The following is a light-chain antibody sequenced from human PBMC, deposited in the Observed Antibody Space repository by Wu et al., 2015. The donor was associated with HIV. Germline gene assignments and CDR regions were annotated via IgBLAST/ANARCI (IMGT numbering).Light chain of an antibody. CDR3: QQYKSYPWT. V-gene: IGKV1-5*03. CDR2: KAS. J-gene: IGKJ1*01. CDR1: QNINIY. Sequence: DTQMTQSPSTLSASVGDRVTISCRASQNINIYLAWYQQKPGKAPNLLIQKASSLEGGVPSRFSGSGSGTEFTLTISSLQPDDFASYYCQQYKSYPWTFGQGTKVEIK.